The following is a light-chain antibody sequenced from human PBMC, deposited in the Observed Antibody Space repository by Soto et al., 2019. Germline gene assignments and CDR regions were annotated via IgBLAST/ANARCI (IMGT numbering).Light chain of an antibody. CDR1: QSISSH. CDR3: QQRPNGPRT. Sequence: EIVLTQSPATLSLSPGERATLSCRASQSISSHLAWYQQKPGQAPRLLMYAASNRATGIPARFSGSGSGTDFTLTISSLEPEDFAVYYCQQRPNGPRTFGGGTKVEIK. V-gene: IGKV3-11*01. J-gene: IGKJ4*01. CDR2: AAS.